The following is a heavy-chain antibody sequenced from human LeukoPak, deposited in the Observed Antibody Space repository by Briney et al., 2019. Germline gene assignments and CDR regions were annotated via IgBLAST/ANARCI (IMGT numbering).Heavy chain of an antibody. Sequence: PSETLSLTCIVSGGSISSNSYYWGSSRQRPGKGLEWVGSMFHSGNTYYNPSLKSRVTISVDTSKNQFSLKLSSVTAAYTAVYYRARHIQYYSGVGSASGYFDWWGEGSLVTVSS. CDR1: GGSISSNSYY. V-gene: IGHV4-39*01. J-gene: IGHJ4*02. D-gene: IGHD3-10*01. CDR3: ARHIQYYSGVGSASGYFDW. CDR2: MFHSGNT.